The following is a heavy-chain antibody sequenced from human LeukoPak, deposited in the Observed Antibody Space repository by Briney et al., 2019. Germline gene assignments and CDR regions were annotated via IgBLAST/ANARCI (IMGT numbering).Heavy chain of an antibody. Sequence: SETLSLTCTVSGGSVSSYYWSWIRQPPGKGLGWIGHMYYSGSTNYSPSLKSRVAISVDTSKNQFSLKVTSVTAADTAVYYCTRAGSGWSFDYWGQGTLVTVSS. CDR3: TRAGSGWSFDY. CDR1: GGSVSSYY. J-gene: IGHJ4*02. D-gene: IGHD6-19*01. CDR2: MYYSGST. V-gene: IGHV4-59*02.